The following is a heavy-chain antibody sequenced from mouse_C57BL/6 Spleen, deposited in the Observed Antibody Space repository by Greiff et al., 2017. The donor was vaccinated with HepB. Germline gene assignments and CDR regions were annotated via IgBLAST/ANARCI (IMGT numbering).Heavy chain of an antibody. CDR1: GYSFTGYY. CDR3: ARRPFGNAMDY. J-gene: IGHJ4*01. Sequence: VQLQQSGPELVKPGASVKISCKASGYSFTGYYMNWVKQSPEKSLEWIGEINPSTGGTTYNQKFKAKATLTVDKSSSTAYMQLKSLTSEDSAVYYCARRPFGNAMDYWGQGTSVTVSS. CDR2: INPSTGGT. V-gene: IGHV1-42*01.